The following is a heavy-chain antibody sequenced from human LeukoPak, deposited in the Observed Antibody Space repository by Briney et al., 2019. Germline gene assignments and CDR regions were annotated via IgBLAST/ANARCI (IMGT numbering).Heavy chain of an antibody. D-gene: IGHD1-7*01. CDR3: ATEKLELAIDY. Sequence: PGGSLRLSCAASGFTFSSYGMHWVRQAPGKGLEWVAVIWYDGSNKYYADSVKGRFTISRDNSKDTLYLQMNSLRAEDTAVYYCATEKLELAIDYWGQGTLVTVSS. V-gene: IGHV3-33*01. CDR1: GFTFSSYG. J-gene: IGHJ4*02. CDR2: IWYDGSNK.